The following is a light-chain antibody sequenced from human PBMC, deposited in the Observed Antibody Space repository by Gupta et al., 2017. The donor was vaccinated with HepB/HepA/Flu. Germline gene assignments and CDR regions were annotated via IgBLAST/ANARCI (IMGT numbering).Light chain of an antibody. CDR2: GAA. CDR1: QSVSAN. CDR3: QQYNKWPRA. J-gene: IGKJ1*01. V-gene: IGKV3-15*01. Sequence: EIVMTQSPAALSVSPGERVSLSCRASQSVSANLAWYQQKPGQAPRLLIYGAATRATGISVRFSGNGSGTDFSLTISSLQSEDSAIYYCQQYNKWPRAFGQGTKVEIK.